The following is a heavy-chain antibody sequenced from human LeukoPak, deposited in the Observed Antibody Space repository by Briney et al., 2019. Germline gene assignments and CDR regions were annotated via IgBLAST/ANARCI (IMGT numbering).Heavy chain of an antibody. CDR1: GFIFSDYY. Sequence: GGSLRLSCAASGFIFSDYYMSWIRQAPGKGLEWVSYISSGGSTMYYTDSVEGRFTISRDNAKDSLYLQMNSLRAEDTAVYYCARDPGSGYEEHFDYWGQGTLVTVSS. V-gene: IGHV3-11*01. CDR2: ISSGGSTM. CDR3: ARDPGSGYEEHFDY. J-gene: IGHJ4*02. D-gene: IGHD5-12*01.